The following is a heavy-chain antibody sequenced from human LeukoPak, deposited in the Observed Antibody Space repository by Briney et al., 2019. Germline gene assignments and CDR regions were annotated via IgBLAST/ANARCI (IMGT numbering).Heavy chain of an antibody. CDR3: SRGFWFDP. V-gene: IGHV4-59*01. CDR1: GGSISNYY. CDR2: IYYSGST. Sequence: ETLTLTLTVSGGSISNYYWSWIRQPPGKGLEWIGYIYYSGSTNYNPSLKSRVTISVDTSKNQFSLKLSSVTTADTAVYYCSRGFWFDPWGQGTLVTVSS. J-gene: IGHJ5*02.